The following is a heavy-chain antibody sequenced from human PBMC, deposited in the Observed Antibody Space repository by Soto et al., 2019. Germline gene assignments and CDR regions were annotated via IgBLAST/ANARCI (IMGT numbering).Heavy chain of an antibody. CDR2: IYYSGST. Sequence: SETLCLTCTVSGGSISSYYWSWIRQPPGKGLEWIGYIYYSGSTNYNPSLKSRVTISVDTSKNQFSLKLSSVTAADTAVYYCARVGYDYVWGTPPLFFDFRCQATMVTVS. V-gene: IGHV4-59*01. CDR1: GGSISSYY. J-gene: IGHJ3*01. D-gene: IGHD3-16*01. CDR3: ARVGYDYVWGTPPLFFDF.